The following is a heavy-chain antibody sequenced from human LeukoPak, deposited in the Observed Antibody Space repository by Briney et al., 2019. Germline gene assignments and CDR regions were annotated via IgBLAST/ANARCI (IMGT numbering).Heavy chain of an antibody. J-gene: IGHJ6*04. D-gene: IGHD3-9*01. CDR3: ARGSNRVLRYFDWSLAGMDV. CDR1: GFTFSSYAM. V-gene: IGHV4-4*02. CDR2: IYHSGST. Sequence: ASLRLSCAASGFTFSSYAMSWVRQPPGKGLEWIGEIYHSGSTNYNPSLKSRVTISVDKSKNQFSLKLSSVTAADTAVYYCARGSNRVLRYFDWSLAGMDVWGKGTTVTVSS.